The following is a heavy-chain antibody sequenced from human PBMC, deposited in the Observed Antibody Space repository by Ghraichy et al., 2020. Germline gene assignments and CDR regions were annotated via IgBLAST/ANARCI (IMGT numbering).Heavy chain of an antibody. CDR3: ARGVLAPFDWLLYGPLTPGHDAFDI. CDR2: INHSGTT. V-gene: IGHV4-34*01. Sequence: SETLSLTCAVYGGSFSGYYWSWIRQPPGKGLEWIGEINHSGTTNYNPSLKSRVTLSVDTSKNQFSLKLSSVTAADTAVYYCARGVLAPFDWLLYGPLTPGHDAFDIWGQGTMVTVSS. CDR1: GGSFSGYY. J-gene: IGHJ3*02. D-gene: IGHD3-9*01.